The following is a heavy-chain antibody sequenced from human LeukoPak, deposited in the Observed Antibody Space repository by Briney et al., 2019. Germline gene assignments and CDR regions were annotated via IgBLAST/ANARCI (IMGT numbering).Heavy chain of an antibody. Sequence: GGSLRLSCAASGFTFSNYAMHWVRQAPGKGLEWVAVISYDGSNKYYADSVKGRFTISRDNSKNTLYLQMNSLRAEDTAVYYCARTGGGYQLLYPLVDYYYYGMDVWGQGTTVTVSS. CDR3: ARTGGGYQLLYPLVDYYYYGMDV. CDR2: ISYDGSNK. CDR1: GFTFSNYA. J-gene: IGHJ6*02. V-gene: IGHV3-30*04. D-gene: IGHD2-2*02.